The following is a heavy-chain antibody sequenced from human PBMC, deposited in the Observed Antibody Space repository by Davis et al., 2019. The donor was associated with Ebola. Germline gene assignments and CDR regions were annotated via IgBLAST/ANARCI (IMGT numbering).Heavy chain of an antibody. CDR1: GFTFSSYW. CDR2: ISSSSSYI. J-gene: IGHJ3*02. V-gene: IGHV3-21*01. CDR3: AKDFPSITMIVVVINSAFDI. Sequence: GGSLRLSCAASGFTFSSYWMSRVRQAPGKGLEWVSSISSSSSYIYYADSVKGRFTISRDNAKNSLYLQMNSLRAEDTAVYYCAKDFPSITMIVVVINSAFDIWGQGTMVTVSS. D-gene: IGHD3-22*01.